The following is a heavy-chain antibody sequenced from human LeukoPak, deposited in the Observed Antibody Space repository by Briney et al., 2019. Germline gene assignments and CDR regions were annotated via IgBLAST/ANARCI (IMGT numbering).Heavy chain of an antibody. D-gene: IGHD4-17*01. J-gene: IGHJ6*02. CDR1: GYTFTSYG. CDR3: ARDIPDYGEGTYYHFYAMDV. CDR2: ISAYTGNT. V-gene: IGHV1-18*01. Sequence: ASVKVSCKASGYTFTSYGISWVRQAPGQGLEWMGWISAYTGNTNYAQKLQGRVTMTTDTSTSTAYMELRSLRSDDTAVYYCARDIPDYGEGTYYHFYAMDVWAKGPRSPSP.